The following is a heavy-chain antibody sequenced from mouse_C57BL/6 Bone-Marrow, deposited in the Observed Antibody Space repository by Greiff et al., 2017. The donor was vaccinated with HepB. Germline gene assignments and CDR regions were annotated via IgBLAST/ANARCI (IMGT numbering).Heavy chain of an antibody. D-gene: IGHD2-5*01. CDR2: ISDGGSYT. J-gene: IGHJ4*01. Sequence: EVQGVESGGGLVKPGGSLKLSCAASGFTFSSYAMSWVRQTPEKRLEWVATISDGGSYTYYPDNVKGRFTISRDNAKNNLYLQMSHLKSEDTAMYYCARDSYSKNAMDYWGQGTSVTVSS. V-gene: IGHV5-4*01. CDR3: ARDSYSKNAMDY. CDR1: GFTFSSYA.